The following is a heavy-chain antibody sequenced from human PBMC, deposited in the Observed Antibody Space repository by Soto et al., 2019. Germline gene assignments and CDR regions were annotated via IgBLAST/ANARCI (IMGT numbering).Heavy chain of an antibody. CDR2: ISYDGSNK. J-gene: IGHJ5*02. D-gene: IGHD6-13*01. CDR1: GFTFSSYA. V-gene: IGHV3-30-3*01. Sequence: GGSLRLSCAASGFTFSSYAMHWVRQAPGKGLEWVAVISYDGSNKYYADSVKGRFTISRDNCKNTLYLQMNSLRAEDMAVYYCARGLGSSRKGNWFDPWGQGTLVTVSS. CDR3: ARGLGSSRKGNWFDP.